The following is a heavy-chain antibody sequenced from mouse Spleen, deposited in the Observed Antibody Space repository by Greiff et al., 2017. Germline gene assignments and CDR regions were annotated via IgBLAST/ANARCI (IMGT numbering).Heavy chain of an antibody. J-gene: IGHJ4*01. D-gene: IGHD1-1*01. CDR2: ISYDGSN. V-gene: IGHV3-6*01. CDR1: GYSITSGYY. Sequence: VQLKESGPGLVKPSQSLSLTCSVTGYSITSGYYWNWIRQFPGNKLEWMGYISYDGSNNYNPSLKNRISITRDTSKNQFFLKLNSVTTEDTATYYCARDGSNPIWYAMDYWGQGTSVTVSS. CDR3: ARDGSNPIWYAMDY.